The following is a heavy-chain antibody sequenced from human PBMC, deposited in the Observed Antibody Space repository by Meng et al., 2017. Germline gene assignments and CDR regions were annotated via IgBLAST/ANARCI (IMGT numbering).Heavy chain of an antibody. CDR2: INWNGGST. J-gene: IGHJ4*02. Sequence: GESLKISCAASGFTFDDYGMSWVRQAPGKGLEWVSGINWNGGSTGYADPVKGRFTISRDNAKNSLYLQMNSLRAEDRDLYYCARDLGRCSGGSCYSDYWGQGTLVTVSS. V-gene: IGHV3-20*04. CDR3: ARDLGRCSGGSCYSDY. CDR1: GFTFDDYG. D-gene: IGHD2-15*01.